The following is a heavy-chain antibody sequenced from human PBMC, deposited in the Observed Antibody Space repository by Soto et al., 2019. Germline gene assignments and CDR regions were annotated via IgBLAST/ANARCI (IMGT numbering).Heavy chain of an antibody. V-gene: IGHV1-8*01. CDR2: MNPNSGNT. Sequence: ASVKVSCKASGYTFTSYDINWVRQATGQGLEWMGWMNPNSGNTGFAQKFQGRVTMTRNTSISTAYMELSSLRSEDTAVYYCARGRHGGNWFDPWGQGTLVTVSS. CDR3: ARGRHGGNWFDP. J-gene: IGHJ5*02. CDR1: GYTFTSYD.